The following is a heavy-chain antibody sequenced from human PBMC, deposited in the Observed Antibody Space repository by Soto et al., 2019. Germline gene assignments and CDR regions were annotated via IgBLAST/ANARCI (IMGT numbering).Heavy chain of an antibody. D-gene: IGHD3-16*01. CDR2: IIPILGIA. J-gene: IGHJ4*02. V-gene: IGHV1-69*02. Sequence: GASVKVSCKASGGTFSSYTISWVRQAPGQGLEWMGRIIPILGIANYAQKFQGRVTITADKSTSTAYMELSSLRSEDTAVYYCASTRAGGTQSFDYWGQGTLVTVSS. CDR1: GGTFSSYT. CDR3: ASTRAGGTQSFDY.